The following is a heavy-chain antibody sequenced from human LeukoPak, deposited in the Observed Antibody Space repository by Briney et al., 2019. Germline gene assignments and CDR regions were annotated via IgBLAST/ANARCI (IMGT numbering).Heavy chain of an antibody. CDR2: INYSGST. CDR3: ARVKRKYQVLKPLHETASHYFDY. V-gene: IGHV4-59*11. D-gene: IGHD2-2*01. Sequence: PSETLSLTCTVSGGSISTHFWSWIRQPPGKGLEWIGSINYSGSTYYNPSLKSRVTISVDTSKNQFSLKLSSVTAADTAVYYCARVKRKYQVLKPLHETASHYFDYWGQGTLVTVSS. J-gene: IGHJ4*02. CDR1: GGSISTHF.